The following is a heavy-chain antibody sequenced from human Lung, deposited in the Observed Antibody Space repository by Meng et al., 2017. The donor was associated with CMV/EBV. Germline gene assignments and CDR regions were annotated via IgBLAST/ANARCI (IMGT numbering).Heavy chain of an antibody. V-gene: IGHV3-64*02. J-gene: IGHJ4*02. CDR1: VFTFSSYA. Sequence: AGSLRLSSAAAVFTFSSYAMHWVRQAPGKGLEYVSAISSNGGSTYYADSVKGRFTISRDHSKNTLYLQMGSRRAEDMAVYYCARVRGTTPLFDYWGQGT. D-gene: IGHD1-7*01. CDR3: ARVRGTTPLFDY. CDR2: ISSNGGST.